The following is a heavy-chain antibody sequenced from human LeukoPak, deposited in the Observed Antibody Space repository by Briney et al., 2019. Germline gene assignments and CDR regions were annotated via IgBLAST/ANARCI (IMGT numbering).Heavy chain of an antibody. Sequence: PGGSLRLSCAASGFTFSSYAMSWVRQAPGKGLEWVSAISGSGGSTYYADSVKGRFTISRDNSKNTLYLQMNSLRAEDTAVYYCAKDPGGYDFWSGYYNYFDYWGQGTLVTVSS. D-gene: IGHD3-3*01. V-gene: IGHV3-23*01. CDR1: GFTFSSYA. CDR3: AKDPGGYDFWSGYYNYFDY. J-gene: IGHJ4*02. CDR2: ISGSGGST.